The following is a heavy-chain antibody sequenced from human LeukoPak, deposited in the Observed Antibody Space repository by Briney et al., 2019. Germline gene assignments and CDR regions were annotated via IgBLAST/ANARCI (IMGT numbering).Heavy chain of an antibody. Sequence: ASVKVSCKASGYTFTGYYMHWVRQAPGQGLEWMGWINLNSGGTNYAQKFQGRVTMTRDTSISTAYMELSRLRSDDTAVYYCASSSGVGAAAGGYSWFDPWGQGTLVTVSS. V-gene: IGHV1-2*02. D-gene: IGHD6-13*01. CDR3: ASSSGVGAAAGGYSWFDP. CDR2: INLNSGGT. CDR1: GYTFTGYY. J-gene: IGHJ5*02.